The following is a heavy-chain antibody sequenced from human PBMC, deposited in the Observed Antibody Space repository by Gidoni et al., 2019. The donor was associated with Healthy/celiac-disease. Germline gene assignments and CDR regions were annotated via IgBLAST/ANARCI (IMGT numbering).Heavy chain of an antibody. CDR3: AREDIVVVVAALDY. Sequence: QVPLVVSGGGVVQPGRSLRLPSSAQGLFVSSYAMHWVRQAPGKGREWVAVISYDGNNKYYADSVKGRFTISRDNSKNTLYLQMNSLRAEDTAVYYCAREDIVVVVAALDYWGQGTLVTVSS. CDR2: ISYDGNNK. J-gene: IGHJ4*02. D-gene: IGHD2-15*01. CDR1: GLFVSSYA. V-gene: IGHV3-30*01.